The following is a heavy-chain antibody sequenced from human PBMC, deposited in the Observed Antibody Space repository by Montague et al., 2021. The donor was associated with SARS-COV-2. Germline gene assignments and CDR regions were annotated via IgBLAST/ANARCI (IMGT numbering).Heavy chain of an antibody. D-gene: IGHD3-10*01. CDR3: ARSTATFGESHNWFAP. J-gene: IGHJ5*02. CDR2: IYCSGTT. V-gene: IGHV4-39*01. CDR1: GGSISSNNNY. Sequence: SETLSLTCTVSGGSISSNNNYWGWIRQSAGKGLEWIGSIYCSGTTYYNPSLKSRVTISVDTSKSQFSLRLSSVTATDTSVYYCARSTATFGESHNWFAPWGQGTLVIVSS.